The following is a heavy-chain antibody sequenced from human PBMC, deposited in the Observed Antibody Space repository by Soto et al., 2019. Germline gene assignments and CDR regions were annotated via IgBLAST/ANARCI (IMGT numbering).Heavy chain of an antibody. CDR1: GFAFSSYA. V-gene: IGHV3-30-3*01. J-gene: IGHJ4*02. D-gene: IGHD6-19*01. Sequence: PGGSLRLSCAASGFAFSSYAMHWVRRAPGKGLEWVAVISYDASNKYYADSVKGRFTISRDNSKKTMYLQMSSLRAEDTAVYYCARPFSSGWYGDFDYWGQGTL. CDR2: ISYDASNK. CDR3: ARPFSSGWYGDFDY.